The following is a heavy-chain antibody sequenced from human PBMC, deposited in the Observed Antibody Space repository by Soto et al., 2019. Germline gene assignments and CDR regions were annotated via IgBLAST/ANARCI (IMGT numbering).Heavy chain of an antibody. CDR3: ARDERDIVVVPAAHDY. Sequence: SLRLSCAASGFTFSSYSMNWVRQAPGKGLEWVSSISSSSSYIYYADSVKGRFTISRDNAKNSLYLQMNSLRAEDTAVYYCARDERDIVVVPAAHDYWGQGTLVTVSS. J-gene: IGHJ4*02. D-gene: IGHD2-2*01. CDR1: GFTFSSYS. V-gene: IGHV3-21*01. CDR2: ISSSSSYI.